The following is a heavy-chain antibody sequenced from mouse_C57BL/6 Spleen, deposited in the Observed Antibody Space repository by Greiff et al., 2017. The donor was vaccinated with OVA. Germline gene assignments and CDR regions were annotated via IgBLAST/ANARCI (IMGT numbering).Heavy chain of an antibody. D-gene: IGHD1-1*01. CDR3: ARWAVVRYFDV. Sequence: VQLKQPGAELVKPGASVKLSCKASGYTFTSYWMHWVKQRPGQGLEWIGMIHPNSGSTNYNEKFKSKATLTVDKSSSTAYMQLSSLTSEDSAVYYCARWAVVRYFDVWGTGTTVTVSS. J-gene: IGHJ1*03. CDR1: GYTFTSYW. CDR2: IHPNSGST. V-gene: IGHV1-64*01.